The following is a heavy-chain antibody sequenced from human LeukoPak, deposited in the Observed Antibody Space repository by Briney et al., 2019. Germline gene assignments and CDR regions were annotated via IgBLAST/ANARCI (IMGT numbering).Heavy chain of an antibody. Sequence: SETLSLTCSVSGDSISSYYWSWIRQPAGKELEWIGRIYTSGSTNYNPSLKSRVTMSVDSSKKQFSLTLTSVTAADTAIYYCARAVSGRFDYWGQGTLVTVSS. CDR2: IYTSGST. CDR1: GDSISSYY. V-gene: IGHV4-4*07. D-gene: IGHD6-19*01. J-gene: IGHJ4*02. CDR3: ARAVSGRFDY.